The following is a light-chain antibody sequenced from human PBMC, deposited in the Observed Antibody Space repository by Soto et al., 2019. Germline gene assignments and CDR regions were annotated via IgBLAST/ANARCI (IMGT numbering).Light chain of an antibody. Sequence: EIALTQSPGTLSLSPGERATLSCRASQSVTNNYLAWYQQKPGQAPRLLIYGASIGATGIPDRFSGSGSGTDFTLTISRLEPEGFAVYYCLQYGIPLWTFGQGTKVDIK. CDR3: LQYGIPLWT. CDR2: GAS. CDR1: QSVTNNY. J-gene: IGKJ1*01. V-gene: IGKV3-20*01.